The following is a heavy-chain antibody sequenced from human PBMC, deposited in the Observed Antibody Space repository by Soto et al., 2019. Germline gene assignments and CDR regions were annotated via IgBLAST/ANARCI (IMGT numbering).Heavy chain of an antibody. CDR2: IYYSGNT. J-gene: IGHJ4*02. V-gene: IGHV4-39*01. Sequence: TETLSLTCSVSCASLSSSTYSWSWIRQHPGRGPEWIGSIYYSGNTYYKPSLKSRVSISIDTSRNQLSLKLTSVTAADTGVYYCASSSPFDYRGPGILVTVSS. CDR3: ASSSPFDY. D-gene: IGHD6-6*01. CDR1: CASLSSSTYS.